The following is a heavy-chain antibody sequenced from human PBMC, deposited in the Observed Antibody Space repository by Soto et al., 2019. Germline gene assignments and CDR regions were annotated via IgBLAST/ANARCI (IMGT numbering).Heavy chain of an antibody. V-gene: IGHV4-31*03. CDR2: IYYSGST. Sequence: SETLSLTCTVSGGSISSGGYYWSWIRQHPGKGLEWIGYIYYSGSTYYNPSLKSRVTISVDTSKNQFSLKLSSVTAADTAVYYCASGVGLWFGSTLNWFDPWGQGTLVTVSS. J-gene: IGHJ5*02. D-gene: IGHD3-10*01. CDR3: ASGVGLWFGSTLNWFDP. CDR1: GGSISSGGYY.